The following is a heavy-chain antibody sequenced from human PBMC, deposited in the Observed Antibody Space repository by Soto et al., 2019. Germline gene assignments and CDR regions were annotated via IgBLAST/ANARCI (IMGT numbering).Heavy chain of an antibody. CDR3: ARNRIYCGGDCYTFDY. CDR1: GGTFSSYA. D-gene: IGHD2-21*02. J-gene: IGHJ4*02. CDR2: IIPIFGTA. Sequence: SVKVSCKASGGTFSSYAISWVRQAPGQGLEWMGGIIPIFGTANYAQKFQGRVTITADKSTSKAYMELSSLRSEDTAVYYCARNRIYCGGDCYTFDYWGQGTLVTVSS. V-gene: IGHV1-69*06.